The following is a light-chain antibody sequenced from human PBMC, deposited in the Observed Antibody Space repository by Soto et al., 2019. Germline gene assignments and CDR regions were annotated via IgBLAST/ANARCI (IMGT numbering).Light chain of an antibody. V-gene: IGLV2-8*01. CDR2: EVV. CDR3: KSYAGSNPYV. J-gene: IGLJ1*01. CDR1: KNDIGVYYF. Sequence: QSALTQPPSASGSPGQSVTISCTGTKNDIGVYYFVCWYQHHPGKAPRLIIYEVVQRPSGVPDRFSGSKSGNTASLTVYGIQAADEADYFCKSYAGSNPYVFGRGTKVTVL.